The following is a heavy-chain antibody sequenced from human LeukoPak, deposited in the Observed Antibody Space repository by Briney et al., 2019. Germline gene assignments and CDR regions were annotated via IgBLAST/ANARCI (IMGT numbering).Heavy chain of an antibody. V-gene: IGHV4-34*01. CDR3: VRQGTNSGYYLLDY. CDR1: GAALSEYY. J-gene: IGHJ4*02. Sequence: SETLSLTCAVYGAALSEYYWSWIRQSPGKGLEWIGEVAHKGPTVYSPTLNRKYNPSFKSRVTMSVDPSKNQFSLKLTSVTVADTATYYCVRQGTNSGYYLLDYWSQGHLVIVSS. CDR2: VAHKGPTVYSPTLNR. D-gene: IGHD3-22*01.